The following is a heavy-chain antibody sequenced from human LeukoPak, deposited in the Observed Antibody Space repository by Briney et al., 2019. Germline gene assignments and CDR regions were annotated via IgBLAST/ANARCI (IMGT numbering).Heavy chain of an antibody. D-gene: IGHD1-26*01. CDR2: IKHSGST. J-gene: IGHJ6*02. CDR1: GVALSGYY. V-gene: IGHV4-34*01. Sequence: PETLSLTCAVYGVALSGYYCSWIRQPPGQGREWSGEIKHSGSTNYNPSLKSRVTVSVDRSKNQFSLKLSSVTAADTAVYYCARQKWEQQGRDYYFYGLDVWGPGTTVIVSS. CDR3: ARQKWEQQGRDYYFYGLDV.